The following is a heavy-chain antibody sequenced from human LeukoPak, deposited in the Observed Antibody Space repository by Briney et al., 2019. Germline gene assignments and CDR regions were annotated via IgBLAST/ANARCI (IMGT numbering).Heavy chain of an antibody. CDR2: IKSKTDGATT. D-gene: IGHD6-13*01. J-gene: IGHJ4*02. V-gene: IGHV3-15*01. CDR1: GFTFNNAW. CDR3: AKDEYGSSSYYFDY. Sequence: GGSLRLSCAASGFTFNNAWLTWVRQAPGKGLEWVGRIKSKTDGATTDYAAPVKGRFTISRDDSKNTLYLQMNSLRAEDTAVYYCAKDEYGSSSYYFDYWGQGTLVTVSS.